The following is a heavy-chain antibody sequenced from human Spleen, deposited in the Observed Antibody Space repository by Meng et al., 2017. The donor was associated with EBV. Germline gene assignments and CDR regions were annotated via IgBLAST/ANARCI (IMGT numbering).Heavy chain of an antibody. D-gene: IGHD4-23*01. CDR2: VFRTGDT. CDR3: ASGGISRYFDN. J-gene: IGHJ4*02. V-gene: IGHV4-4*02. Sequence: VQLEEAGPVQVKPLGTLSLICTVSGGSISTSNCWSWVRQSPEKGLEWIGEVFRTGDTNYNPSLKSRVTILIDKSKNQFSLKLNSVTAADTAIYFCASGGISRYFDNWGPGTLVTVSS. CDR1: GGSISTSNC.